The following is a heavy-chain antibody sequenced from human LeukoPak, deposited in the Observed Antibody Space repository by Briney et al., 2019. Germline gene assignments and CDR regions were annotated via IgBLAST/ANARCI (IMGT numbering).Heavy chain of an antibody. J-gene: IGHJ4*02. CDR3: AKAGPTLASGPDY. CDR2: ISSAAESS. D-gene: IGHD1-26*01. Sequence: GGSLRLSCSASGFSLSNYAMIWVRQAPGKALQCVSSISSAAESSYYADSVKGRFTISRDNSKNTLYLQMNSLKAEDTAVYYSAKAGPTLASGPDYWGQGTLVTVSS. V-gene: IGHV3-23*01. CDR1: GFSLSNYA.